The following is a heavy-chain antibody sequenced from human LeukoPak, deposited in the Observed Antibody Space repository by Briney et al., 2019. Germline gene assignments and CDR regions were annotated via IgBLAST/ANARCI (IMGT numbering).Heavy chain of an antibody. CDR3: ARVGQGSGWSFFDY. Sequence: GESLRLSCAASGFTISTYTMNWVRQAPGKGLEWVSSISGSSTTIYYVDSVKGRFTISRDNAKNSLFLQMNSLRDEDTAVYYCARVGQGSGWSFFDYWGQGILVTVSS. J-gene: IGHJ4*02. CDR1: GFTISTYT. V-gene: IGHV3-48*02. D-gene: IGHD6-19*01. CDR2: ISGSSTTI.